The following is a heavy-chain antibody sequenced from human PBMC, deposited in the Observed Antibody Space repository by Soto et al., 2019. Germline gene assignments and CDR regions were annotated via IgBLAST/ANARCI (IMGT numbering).Heavy chain of an antibody. D-gene: IGHD1-7*01. CDR1: GGTFSTSA. CDR2: IIPVFGTA. J-gene: IGHJ4*02. CDR3: ATQLHGDLDF. Sequence: QVQLVQSGAEVRKPGSSVKVSCKASGGTFSTSAMNWVRQAPGQGLEWMGSIIPVFGTATYAQSFQGRLTITADGSTTTGYMELSSLRSEDTAVYYCATQLHGDLDFWGQGTLLIVSS. V-gene: IGHV1-69*15.